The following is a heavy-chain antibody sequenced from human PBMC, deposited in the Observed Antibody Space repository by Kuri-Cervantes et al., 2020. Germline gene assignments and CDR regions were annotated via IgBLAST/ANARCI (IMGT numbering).Heavy chain of an antibody. CDR3: ARLPYYEYYYYMDV. J-gene: IGHJ6*03. Sequence: GSLRLSCAVYGGSFSGYYWSWIRQPPGKGLEWIGEINHSGSTNYNPSLKSRVTISVDTSKNQFSLKLSSVTAADTAVYYCARLPYYEYYYYMDVWGKGTTVTVSS. CDR1: GGSFSGYY. CDR2: INHSGST. D-gene: IGHD3-22*01. V-gene: IGHV4-34*01.